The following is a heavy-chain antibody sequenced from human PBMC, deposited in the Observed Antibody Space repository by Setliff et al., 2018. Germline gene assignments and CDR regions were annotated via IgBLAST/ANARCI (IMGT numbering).Heavy chain of an antibody. J-gene: IGHJ4*02. Sequence: APVKVSCKASGYTFTNYGVTWVRQAPGQGLEWMGWIGAYNGNTYNAHKFQGRVTMTSDTSTSTAYMELRSLRSDDTAVYYCARVTIAVAGYFDFWGQGTLVTVSS. V-gene: IGHV1-18*01. CDR3: ARVTIAVAGYFDF. CDR1: GYTFTNYG. CDR2: IGAYNGNT. D-gene: IGHD6-19*01.